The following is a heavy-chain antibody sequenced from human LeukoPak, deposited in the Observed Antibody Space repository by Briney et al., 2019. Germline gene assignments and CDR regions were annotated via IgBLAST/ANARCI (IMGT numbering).Heavy chain of an antibody. CDR1: GFTFSSYW. D-gene: IGHD4-17*01. CDR2: VNIDGGTT. Sequence: GGSLRLSCAASGFTFSSYWMHWVRQGPGRGLVWVSRVNIDGGTTNYADSVKGRFTISRDNAKNTLYLQMNSLRAEDTAVYYCERDHGDYYYDYWGQGTLVAVSS. J-gene: IGHJ4*02. V-gene: IGHV3-74*01. CDR3: ERDHGDYYYDY.